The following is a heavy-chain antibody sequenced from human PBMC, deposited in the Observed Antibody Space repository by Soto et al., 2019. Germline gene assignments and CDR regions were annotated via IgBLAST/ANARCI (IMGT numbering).Heavy chain of an antibody. V-gene: IGHV1-2*04. Sequence: GASVKVSCKASGYTFTGYYMHWVRQAPGQGLEWMGWINPNSGGTNYAQKFQGWVTMTRDTSISTAYMELSRLRSDDTAVYYCARAPNVVVTAMPYFQHWGQRTLVPVSS. J-gene: IGHJ1*01. D-gene: IGHD2-21*02. CDR3: ARAPNVVVTAMPYFQH. CDR1: GYTFTGYY. CDR2: INPNSGGT.